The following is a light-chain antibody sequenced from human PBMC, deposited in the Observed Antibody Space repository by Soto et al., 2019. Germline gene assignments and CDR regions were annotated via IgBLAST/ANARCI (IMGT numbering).Light chain of an antibody. CDR1: QSVLFSSNSKNY. J-gene: IGKJ3*01. Sequence: DIVMTQSPDSLAVSLGERATINCKSSQSVLFSSNSKNYLAWYQEKPGQPPKLLIYWASTRESGVPERFSGGGSGTDFTLTISSLQAEDGAVYYCQQYYSTPGTFGPGTKVDIK. CDR2: WAS. CDR3: QQYYSTPGT. V-gene: IGKV4-1*01.